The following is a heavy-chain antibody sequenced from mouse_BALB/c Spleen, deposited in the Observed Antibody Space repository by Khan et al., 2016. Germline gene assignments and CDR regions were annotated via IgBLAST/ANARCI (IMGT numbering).Heavy chain of an antibody. V-gene: IGHV5-17*02. CDR2: ISSGGSPI. CDR3: ARRRLYYCVSGLHYFAIDC. D-gene: IGHD1-1*01. CDR1: GFTFSSFG. Sequence: EVELVESGGGLVQPGGSRKLSCAASGFTFSSFGMHWVRQTPEKGLEWVAYISSGGSPIFYADTLKGRFTVSRDNPKNTLFLQMTSLRSEDTAMXCCARRRLYYCVSGLHYFAIDCWGQGTSVTVSS. J-gene: IGHJ4*01.